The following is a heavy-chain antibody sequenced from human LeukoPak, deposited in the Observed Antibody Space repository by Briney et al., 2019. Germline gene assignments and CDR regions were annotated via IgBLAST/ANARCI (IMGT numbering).Heavy chain of an antibody. V-gene: IGHV4-39*07. CDR1: GGSISSSNYQ. D-gene: IGHD6-13*01. Sequence: SETLSLTCTVSGGSISSSNYQWGWIRQPPGKGLEWIGNIYYSGSTYYNPSLKSRVTISIDTSKNQFSLKLSSVTAADTAVYYCARPPLGGSSWYESDYWGQGTLVTVSS. CDR2: IYYSGST. CDR3: ARPPLGGSSWYESDY. J-gene: IGHJ4*02.